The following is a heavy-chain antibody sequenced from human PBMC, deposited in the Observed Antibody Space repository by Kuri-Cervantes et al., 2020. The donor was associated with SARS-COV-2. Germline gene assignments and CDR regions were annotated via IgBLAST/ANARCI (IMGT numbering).Heavy chain of an antibody. J-gene: IGHJ1*01. CDR1: GFTFSSYG. V-gene: IGHV3-30*02. D-gene: IGHD6-6*01. CDR3: ARPSWRAAPSHFQH. Sequence: GESLKISCAASGFTFSSYGMHWVRQAPGKGLEWVAFIRYDGSNKYYADSVKGRFTISRDNAKNSLYLQMNSLRAEDTAVYYCARPSWRAAPSHFQHWGQGTLVTVSS. CDR2: IRYDGSNK.